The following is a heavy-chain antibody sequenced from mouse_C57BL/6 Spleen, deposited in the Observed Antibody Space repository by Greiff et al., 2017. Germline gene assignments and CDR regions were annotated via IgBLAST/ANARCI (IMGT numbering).Heavy chain of an antibody. V-gene: IGHV5-17*01. D-gene: IGHD2-3*01. Sequence: DVMLVESGGGLVKPGGSLKLSCAASGFTFSDYGMHWVRQAPEKGLEWVAYISSGSSTIYYADTVKGRFTISRDNAKNTLFLQMTSLRSEDTAMYYCARGGYDGYPVDYWGQGTTLTVSS. J-gene: IGHJ2*01. CDR1: GFTFSDYG. CDR3: ARGGYDGYPVDY. CDR2: ISSGSSTI.